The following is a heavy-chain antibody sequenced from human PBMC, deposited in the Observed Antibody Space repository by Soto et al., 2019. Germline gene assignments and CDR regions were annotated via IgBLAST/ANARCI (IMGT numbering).Heavy chain of an antibody. CDR2: IYYSGST. Sequence: NPSETLSLTCTVSGDSVTSRRFYWSWIRQPPGKGLEWVGKIYYSGSTVYNPSLESRVTISIDTSKNQFSLKLDSVTSADTAVYFCARDYGGDYWGQGTLVTVSS. CDR3: ARDYGGDY. J-gene: IGHJ4*02. V-gene: IGHV4-61*01. CDR1: GDSVTSRRFY. D-gene: IGHD4-17*01.